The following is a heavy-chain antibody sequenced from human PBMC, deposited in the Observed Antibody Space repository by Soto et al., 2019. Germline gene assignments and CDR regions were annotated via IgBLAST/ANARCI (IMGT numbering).Heavy chain of an antibody. CDR3: ARDRVESGYPEYFQH. CDR1: GFTVSSNY. D-gene: IGHD3-22*01. V-gene: IGHV3-53*01. Sequence: GGCLRHSCAASGFTVSSNYMSWVRQAPGKGLEWVSVIYSGGSTYYADSVKGRFTISRDNSKNTLYLQMNSLRAEDTAVYYCARDRVESGYPEYFQHWGQGTLVTVSS. J-gene: IGHJ1*01. CDR2: IYSGGST.